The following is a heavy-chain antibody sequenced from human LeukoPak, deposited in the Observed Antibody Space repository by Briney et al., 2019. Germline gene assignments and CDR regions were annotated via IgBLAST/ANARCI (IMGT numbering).Heavy chain of an antibody. CDR2: ISVYNGNT. Sequence: GASVKVSCKASGYTFTTYTISWVRQAPGQGFEGRGWISVYNGNTNTALKFQGRVTMTADRSTSTAYMELMSLTSDDTAVYYCARWDRVDIAATNDDYWGQGTLVTVSS. D-gene: IGHD5-12*01. V-gene: IGHV1-18*04. J-gene: IGHJ4*02. CDR3: ARWDRVDIAATNDDY. CDR1: GYTFTTYT.